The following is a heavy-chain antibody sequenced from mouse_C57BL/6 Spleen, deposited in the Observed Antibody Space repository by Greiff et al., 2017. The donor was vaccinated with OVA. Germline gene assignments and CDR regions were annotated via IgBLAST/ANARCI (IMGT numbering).Heavy chain of an antibody. CDR1: GYTFTDYN. CDR2: INPNNGGT. D-gene: IGHD1-1*01. J-gene: IGHJ3*01. CDR3: ALDYYGSWFAY. Sequence: VQLKQSGPELVKPGASVKIPCKASGYTFTDYNMDWVKQSHGKSLEWIGDINPNNGGTIYNQKFKGKATLTVDKSSSTAYMELRSLTSEDTSVYYCALDYYGSWFAYWGQGTLVTVSA. V-gene: IGHV1-18*01.